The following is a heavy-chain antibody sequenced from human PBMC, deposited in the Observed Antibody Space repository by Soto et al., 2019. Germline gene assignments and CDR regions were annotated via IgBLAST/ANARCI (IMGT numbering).Heavy chain of an antibody. Sequence: EVQLVESGGGFIYPGGFRRLSCAASGLTISNAWMNWVRQAPGKGLEWVGRIKTNTEGGTTDYAAAVKGRFTVSRDDSKNTLYLQMNSLRTEDTAVYYCTTGSVEGVWGQGTTVTVSS. CDR2: IKTNTEGGTT. CDR3: TTGSVEGV. CDR1: GLTISNAW. V-gene: IGHV3-15*07. J-gene: IGHJ6*02. D-gene: IGHD2-15*01.